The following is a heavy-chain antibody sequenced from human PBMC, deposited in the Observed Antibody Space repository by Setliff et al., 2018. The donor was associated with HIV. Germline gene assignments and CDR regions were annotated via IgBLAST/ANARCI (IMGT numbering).Heavy chain of an antibody. J-gene: IGHJ4*02. CDR2: IYTSGST. V-gene: IGHV4-61*05. CDR3: ARGLSFYDPGGFDY. D-gene: IGHD3-22*01. Sequence: KASETLSLTCTVSGGSISSSSYYWSWIRQPPGKGLEWIGYIYTSGSTNYNPSLKSRVTISVDTSKNQFSLKLSSVTAADTAVYYCARGLSFYDPGGFDYWGQGTLVTVSS. CDR1: GGSISSSSYY.